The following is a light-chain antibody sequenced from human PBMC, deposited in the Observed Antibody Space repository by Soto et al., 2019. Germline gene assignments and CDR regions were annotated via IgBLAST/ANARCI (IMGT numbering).Light chain of an antibody. CDR3: QQRNNWPLT. J-gene: IGKJ4*01. Sequence: EIVLTQSPATLSLSPGERATLSCRASQSVSRYLAWYQQKPGQAPRLLIYDAFNRATGVPARFSGSGSGTDFTRTISSLEPEDFEVYYCQQRNNWPLTFGGGTKVEIK. CDR1: QSVSRY. V-gene: IGKV3-11*01. CDR2: DAF.